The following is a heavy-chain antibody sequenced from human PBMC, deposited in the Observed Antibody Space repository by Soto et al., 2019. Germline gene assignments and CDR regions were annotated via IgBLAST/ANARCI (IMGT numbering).Heavy chain of an antibody. J-gene: IGHJ4*02. Sequence: GGSLRLSCSASGFTFSSYAMHWVRQAPGKGLEYVSAISSNGGSTYYADSVKGRFTISRDNSKNTLYLQMSSLRAEDTAVYYCVNNSPWYSSSSFLDYWGQGTLVTVSS. CDR1: GFTFSSYA. CDR3: VNNSPWYSSSSFLDY. D-gene: IGHD6-6*01. CDR2: ISSNGGST. V-gene: IGHV3-64D*08.